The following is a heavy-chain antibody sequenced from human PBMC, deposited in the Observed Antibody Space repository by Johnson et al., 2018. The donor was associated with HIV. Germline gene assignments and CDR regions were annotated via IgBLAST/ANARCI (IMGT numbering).Heavy chain of an antibody. D-gene: IGHD6-19*01. J-gene: IGHJ3*02. V-gene: IGHV3-38*02. CDR1: GFTFSDYY. CDR3: ARGEQWSLLGAFDS. Sequence: EKLVESGGGLVKPGGSLRLSCAASGFTFSDYYMSWIRQAPGKGLEWVSSISGGSTYYADSRKGRFTISRDNSKKTLYLQMNSLRAEDTAVYYCARGEQWSLLGAFDSWGQGITVTDSS. CDR2: ISGGST.